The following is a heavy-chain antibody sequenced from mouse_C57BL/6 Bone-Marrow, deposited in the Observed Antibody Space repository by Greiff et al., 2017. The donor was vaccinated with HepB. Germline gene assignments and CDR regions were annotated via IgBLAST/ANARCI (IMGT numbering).Heavy chain of an antibody. CDR3: TRGGGGSSPYWYFDV. CDR1: GYTFTDYE. CDR2: IDPETGGT. V-gene: IGHV1-15*01. J-gene: IGHJ1*03. D-gene: IGHD1-1*01. Sequence: QVQLQQSGAELVRPGASVTLSCKASGYTFTDYEMHWVKQTPVHGLEWIGAIDPETGGTAYNQKFKGKAILTADESSSTAYMELRSLTSEDSAVYYCTRGGGGSSPYWYFDVWGTGTTVTVSS.